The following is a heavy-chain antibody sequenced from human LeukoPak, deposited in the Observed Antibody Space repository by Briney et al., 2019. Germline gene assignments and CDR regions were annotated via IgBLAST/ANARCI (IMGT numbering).Heavy chain of an antibody. D-gene: IGHD6-19*01. Sequence: GASVKVSCKASGYTFTGYYMHWVRQAPGQGLEWMGWINPNSGGTNYAQKFQGRVTMTRDTSISTAYMELSRLRSDDTAVYYCARAISGGWYEENWFDPWGQGTLVTVSS. CDR1: GYTFTGYY. CDR3: ARAISGGWYEENWFDP. CDR2: INPNSGGT. V-gene: IGHV1-2*02. J-gene: IGHJ5*02.